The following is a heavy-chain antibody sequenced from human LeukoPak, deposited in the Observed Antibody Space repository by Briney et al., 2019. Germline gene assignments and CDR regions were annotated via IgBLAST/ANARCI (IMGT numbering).Heavy chain of an antibody. CDR1: GYTFTGYY. D-gene: IGHD3-9*01. Sequence: GASVKVSCKASGYTFTGYYMHWVRQAPGQGLEWMGWINPNSGGTNYAQKFQGRVTMTRDTSISTAYMELSRLGSDDTAVYYCARDAYYDILTGYYMVPWFDPWGQGTLVTVSS. V-gene: IGHV1-2*02. CDR2: INPNSGGT. J-gene: IGHJ5*02. CDR3: ARDAYYDILTGYYMVPWFDP.